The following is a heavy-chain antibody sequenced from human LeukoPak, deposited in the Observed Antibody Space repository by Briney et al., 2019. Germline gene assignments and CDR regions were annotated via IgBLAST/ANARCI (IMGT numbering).Heavy chain of an antibody. CDR2: IYHSGST. D-gene: IGHD6-13*01. J-gene: IGHJ4*02. Sequence: SGTLSLTCAVSGGSISSSNWWSWVRQPPGKGLEWIGEIYHSGSTNYNPSLKSRVTISVDKSKNQFSLKLSYVTAADTAVYYRARYGYSSSWRYDYWGQGTLVTVSS. V-gene: IGHV4-4*02. CDR1: GGSISSSNW. CDR3: ARYGYSSSWRYDY.